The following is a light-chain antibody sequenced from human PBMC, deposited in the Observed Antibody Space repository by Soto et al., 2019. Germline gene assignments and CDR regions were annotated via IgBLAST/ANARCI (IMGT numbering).Light chain of an antibody. CDR3: QQFKTYPLT. CDR1: QGISSA. V-gene: IGKV1-13*02. CDR2: DAS. Sequence: AILMTQSPSSLSASVEDRVTITCRASQGISSALAWYQQKPGKAPQLLIYDASSLESGVPSRFSGRGSGTDFTLTISSLQAEDFATYFCQQFKTYPLTFGGGTKVEIK. J-gene: IGKJ4*01.